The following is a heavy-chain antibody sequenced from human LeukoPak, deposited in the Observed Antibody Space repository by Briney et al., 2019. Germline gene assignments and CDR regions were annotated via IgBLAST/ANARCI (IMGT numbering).Heavy chain of an antibody. CDR3: ARESGSGWY. D-gene: IGHD6-19*01. V-gene: IGHV3-48*04. Sequence: PGGSLRLSCAASGFTFSSYSMNWVRQAPGKGLEWVSYISSSSSIIYYADSVKGRFTISRDNAKNSLYLQMNSLRAEDTAVYYCARESGSGWYWGQGTLVTVSS. J-gene: IGHJ4*02. CDR2: ISSSSSII. CDR1: GFTFSSYS.